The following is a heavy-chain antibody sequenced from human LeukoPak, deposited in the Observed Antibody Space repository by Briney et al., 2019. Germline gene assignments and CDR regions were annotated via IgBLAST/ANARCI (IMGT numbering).Heavy chain of an antibody. V-gene: IGHV3-11*01. D-gene: IGHD1-26*01. CDR3: ASGGIYYGAAFDF. Sequence: PGGSLRLSCAASGFTFSDYYMSWIRQAPGKGLEWVSYISSSGGAIYYADSMKGRFTISRDNAKNSLYLQMNSLRAEDTALYYCASGGIYYGAAFDFWGQGTLVTVSS. J-gene: IGHJ4*02. CDR2: ISSSGGAI. CDR1: GFTFSDYY.